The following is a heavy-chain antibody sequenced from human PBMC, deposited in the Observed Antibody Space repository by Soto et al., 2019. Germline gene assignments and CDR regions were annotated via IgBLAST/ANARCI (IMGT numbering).Heavy chain of an antibody. V-gene: IGHV1-3*01. CDR3: AREEAEGQWLDETFYNWFDP. Sequence: QVQLVQSGAEVKKPGASVKVSCKASGYTFTSYAIHWVRQAPGRGLEWMGWINAGNGNRKYSQKFQGRVTITRDTFASTAYKELSSLRSEDTAVYYCAREEAEGQWLDETFYNWFDPWGQGTLVTVSS. D-gene: IGHD6-19*01. CDR1: GYTFTSYA. CDR2: INAGNGNR. J-gene: IGHJ5*02.